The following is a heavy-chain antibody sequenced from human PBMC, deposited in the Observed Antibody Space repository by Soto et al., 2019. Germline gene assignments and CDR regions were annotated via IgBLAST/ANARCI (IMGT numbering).Heavy chain of an antibody. J-gene: IGHJ4*02. CDR3: VKDPVSGGSGGAWFDY. D-gene: IGHD2-21*02. V-gene: IGHV3-23*01. CDR2: MSGNGGRI. Sequence: WGSLRLSCAVSGFAFINYAISFFRHSALKWLEWVSLMSGNGGRIVYADSVKGRFTISRDNSKNTLYLQMNSLRLEDTAVYYCVKDPVSGGSGGAWFDYWGQGTLVTVSS. CDR1: GFAFINYA.